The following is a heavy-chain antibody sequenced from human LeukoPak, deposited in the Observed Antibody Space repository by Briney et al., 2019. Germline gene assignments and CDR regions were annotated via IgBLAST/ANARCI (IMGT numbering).Heavy chain of an antibody. CDR2: INQDGSEK. D-gene: IGHD1-1*01. V-gene: IGHV3-7*01. J-gene: IGHJ4*02. CDR3: ARGKTTSGMSAGY. Sequence: SGGSLRPSCAASGFTFSSYWMSWVRQAPGKGLEWVVNINQDGSEKYYVDSVKGRFTISRDNAKNSLSLQMNSLRAEDTAVYYCARGKTTSGMSAGYWGQGTLVTVSP. CDR1: GFTFSSYW.